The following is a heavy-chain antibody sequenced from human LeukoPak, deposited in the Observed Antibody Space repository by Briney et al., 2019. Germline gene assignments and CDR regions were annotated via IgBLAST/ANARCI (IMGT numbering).Heavy chain of an antibody. CDR3: ARLERMGGYYPCVW. CDR1: GYTFTGYY. Sequence: ASVKVSCKASGYTFTGYYMHWVRQAPGQGLEWMGRINPNSGGTNYAQKFQGRVTMTRDTSISTAYMELRSLRSDDTAVYYCARLERMGGYYPCVWWGQGTLVTVSS. D-gene: IGHD3-3*01. V-gene: IGHV1-2*06. J-gene: IGHJ4*02. CDR2: INPNSGGT.